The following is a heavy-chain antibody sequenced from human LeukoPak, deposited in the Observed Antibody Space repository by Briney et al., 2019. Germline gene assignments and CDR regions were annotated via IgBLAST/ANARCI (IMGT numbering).Heavy chain of an antibody. V-gene: IGHV3-48*03. CDR1: GFTFSSYE. Sequence: GGSLRLSCAASGFTFSSYEMSWVRQAPGKGLEWVSYISSSGSTIYYADSVKGRFTISRDNAKNTLSLQMNSLRAEDTAVYYCAKDSDELIAAAYNWFDPWGQGTLVTVSS. CDR3: AKDSDELIAAAYNWFDP. CDR2: ISSSGSTI. J-gene: IGHJ5*02. D-gene: IGHD6-13*01.